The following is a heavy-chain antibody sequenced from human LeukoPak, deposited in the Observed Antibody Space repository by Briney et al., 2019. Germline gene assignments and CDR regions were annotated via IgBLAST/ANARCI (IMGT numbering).Heavy chain of an antibody. J-gene: IGHJ4*02. V-gene: IGHV3-23*01. CDR3: AKDRSLGGFDY. CDR2: ISPSGGAT. CDR1: GFPLSLYA. D-gene: IGHD3-10*01. Sequence: PGGSLRLSCTISGFPLSLYAMSWVRQAPGMGLEWVSLISPSGGATYYADSVKGRFTISRDNAKNSLYLQMNSLRAEDTALYYCAKDRSLGGFDYWGQGTLVTVSS.